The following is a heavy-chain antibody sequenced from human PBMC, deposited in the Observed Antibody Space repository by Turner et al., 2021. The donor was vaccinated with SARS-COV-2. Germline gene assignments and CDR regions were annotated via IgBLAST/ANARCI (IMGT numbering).Heavy chain of an antibody. V-gene: IGHV1-2*02. J-gene: IGHJ6*02. CDR3: ASPTSRVNTGYSSGWALGLGYYGMDV. D-gene: IGHD6-19*01. Sequence: QVQLVQSGAEVKKPGASVKVSCKASGYTFSGYYIHWVRQAPGQGLEWMGWIKPNSGGTNYAQKFQGRVTMTTDTSISTAYMELSRLRSDDTAVYYCASPTSRVNTGYSSGWALGLGYYGMDVWGQGTTVTVSS. CDR1: GYTFSGYY. CDR2: IKPNSGGT.